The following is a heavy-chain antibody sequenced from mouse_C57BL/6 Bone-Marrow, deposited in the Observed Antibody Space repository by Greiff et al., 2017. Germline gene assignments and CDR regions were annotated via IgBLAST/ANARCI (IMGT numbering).Heavy chain of an antibody. CDR1: GFNIKDDY. D-gene: IGHD2-3*01. V-gene: IGHV14-4*01. CDR2: SDPENGDT. CDR3: TTRTIYDGYYGRAY. J-gene: IGHJ3*01. Sequence: VQLQQSGAELVRPGASVKLSCTASGFNIKDDYMHWVTQRPEQGLEWIGWSDPENGDTEYASKFQGKATITADTSSNTAYLQLSSLTSEDTAVYYFTTRTIYDGYYGRAYWGQGTLVTVSA.